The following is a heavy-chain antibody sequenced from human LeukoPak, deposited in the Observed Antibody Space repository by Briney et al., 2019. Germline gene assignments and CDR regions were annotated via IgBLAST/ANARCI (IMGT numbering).Heavy chain of an antibody. CDR1: GYTFTSYG. J-gene: IGHJ4*02. D-gene: IGHD3-22*01. CDR2: ISAYNGNT. CDR3: ARVMSSSGYYPFDY. Sequence: ASVKVSCKASGYTFTSYGISWVRQAPGQGLEWMGWISAYNGNTNYAQKLQGRVTMTTDTSTSTAYMELRSLRSDDTAVYYCARVMSSSGYYPFDYWGQGTLATVSS. V-gene: IGHV1-18*01.